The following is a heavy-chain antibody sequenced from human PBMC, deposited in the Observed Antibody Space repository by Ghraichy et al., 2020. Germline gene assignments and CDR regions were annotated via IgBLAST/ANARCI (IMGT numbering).Heavy chain of an antibody. Sequence: GGSLRLSCAASGFTVSSNYMSWVRQAPGKGLEWVSVIYSGGSTYYADSVKGRFTISSDNSKNTLYLQMNSLRAEDTAVYYCARHYVLRYFDWLTGMDVWGQGTTVTVS. J-gene: IGHJ6*02. D-gene: IGHD3-9*01. CDR2: IYSGGST. V-gene: IGHV3-53*01. CDR3: ARHYVLRYFDWLTGMDV. CDR1: GFTVSSNY.